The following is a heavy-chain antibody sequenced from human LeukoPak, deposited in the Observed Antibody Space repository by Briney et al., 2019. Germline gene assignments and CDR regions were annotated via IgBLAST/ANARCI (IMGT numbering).Heavy chain of an antibody. CDR3: ARDAAWSGYFGD. CDR1: GGSISSYY. Sequence: SETLSLTCTVSGGSISSYYWSWIRQPPGKGLEWIGYIYYSGSTNYNPSLKSRVTISVDTSKNQFSLKLSSVTAADTAVYYCARDAAWSGYFGDWGQGTLVTVSS. D-gene: IGHD3-3*01. J-gene: IGHJ4*02. CDR2: IYYSGST. V-gene: IGHV4-59*01.